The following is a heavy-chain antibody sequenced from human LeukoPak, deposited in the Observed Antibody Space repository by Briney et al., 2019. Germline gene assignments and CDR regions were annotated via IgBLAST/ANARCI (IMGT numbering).Heavy chain of an antibody. V-gene: IGHV3-33*06. CDR1: GFTFGTYG. J-gene: IGHJ6*03. Sequence: GGSLRLSCAASGFTFGTYGMHWVRQAPGKGLEWVAVIWYDGSNKYYADSVKGRFTISRDNSKNTLYLQMNSLRAEDTAVYYCAKGGSIAARGGWYYYYYMDVWGKGTTVTVSS. CDR3: AKGGSIAARGGWYYYYYMDV. CDR2: IWYDGSNK. D-gene: IGHD6-6*01.